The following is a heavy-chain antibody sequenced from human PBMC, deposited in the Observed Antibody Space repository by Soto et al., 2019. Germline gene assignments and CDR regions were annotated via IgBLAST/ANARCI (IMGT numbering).Heavy chain of an antibody. D-gene: IGHD2-2*02. Sequence: PGGSLRLSCAASGFTFSSYAMSWVRQAPGKGLEWVSAISGSGGSTYYADSVKGRFTISRDNSKNTLYLQMNSLRAEDTAVYYCASDIVVVPAAIRCYLGYYYYGMHVWGQATTVTVSS. CDR3: ASDIVVVPAAIRCYLGYYYYGMHV. J-gene: IGHJ6*02. CDR1: GFTFSSYA. V-gene: IGHV3-23*01. CDR2: ISGSGGST.